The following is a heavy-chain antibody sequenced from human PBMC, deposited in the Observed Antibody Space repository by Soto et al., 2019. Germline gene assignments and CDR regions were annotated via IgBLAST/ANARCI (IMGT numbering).Heavy chain of an antibody. CDR1: GGSFSGYY. CDR2: INHSGST. V-gene: IGHV4-34*01. D-gene: IGHD2-15*01. CDR3: ARGPYAVVVVAALMGHFDY. Sequence: PSETLSLTCAVYGGSFSGYYWSWIRQPPGKGLEWIGEINHSGSTNYNPSLKSRVTISVDTSKNQFSLKLSSVTAADTAVYYCARGPYAVVVVAALMGHFDYWGQGTLVTVSS. J-gene: IGHJ4*02.